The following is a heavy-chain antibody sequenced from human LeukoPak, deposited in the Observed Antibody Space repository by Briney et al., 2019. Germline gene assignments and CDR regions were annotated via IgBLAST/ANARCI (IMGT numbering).Heavy chain of an antibody. CDR2: ISSSSSLI. V-gene: IGHV3-21*01. CDR3: AKVDRGDYSSSPVPYYNYYMNV. J-gene: IGHJ6*03. D-gene: IGHD6-13*01. CDR1: GFTFSYYS. Sequence: PGGSLRLSCAASGFTFSYYSMNWVRQAPGRGLEWVSCISSSSSLIFYSDSVRGRFTISRDNAKNLLYLHMNSLRVEDTAVYYCAKVDRGDYSSSPVPYYNYYMNVWGQGTLVTVSS.